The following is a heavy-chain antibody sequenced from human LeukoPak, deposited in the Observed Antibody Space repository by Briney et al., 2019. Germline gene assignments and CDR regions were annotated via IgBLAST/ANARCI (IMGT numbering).Heavy chain of an antibody. Sequence: ASVKVSCKASGYTFTSYYMHWVRQAPGQGLEWMGIINPSGGSTSYAQKFQGRVTMTRDMSTSTVYMELSSLRSEDTAVYYCARAAPLRHCSGGSCYWTSYYFDYWGQGTLVTVSS. J-gene: IGHJ4*02. V-gene: IGHV1-46*01. CDR1: GYTFTSYY. CDR2: INPSGGST. D-gene: IGHD2-15*01. CDR3: ARAAPLRHCSGGSCYWTSYYFDY.